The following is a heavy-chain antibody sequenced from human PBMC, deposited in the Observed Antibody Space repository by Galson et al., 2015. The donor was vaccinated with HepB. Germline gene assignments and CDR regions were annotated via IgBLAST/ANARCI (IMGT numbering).Heavy chain of an antibody. CDR2: IIPIFGTA. D-gene: IGHD2-2*01. CDR1: GGTFSSYA. Sequence: SVKVSCKASGGTFSSYAISWVRQAPGQGLEWMGGIIPIFGTANYAQKFQGRVTITADESTSTAYMELSSLRSEDTAVYYCARGGYCSSTSCSYYYYYMDVWGKGTTVTVSS. V-gene: IGHV1-69*13. J-gene: IGHJ6*03. CDR3: ARGGYCSSTSCSYYYYYMDV.